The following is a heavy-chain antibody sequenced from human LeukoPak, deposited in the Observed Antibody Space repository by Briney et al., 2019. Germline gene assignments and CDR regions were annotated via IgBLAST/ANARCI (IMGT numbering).Heavy chain of an antibody. CDR1: GFTVSSNY. V-gene: IGHV3-23*01. D-gene: IGHD3-22*01. CDR3: AKVSYDSSGYYFVRYFDY. Sequence: GGSLRLSCAASGFTVSSNYMSWVRQAPGKGLEWVSAISGSGGSTYYADSVKGRFTISRDNSKNTLYLQMNSLRAEDTAVYYCAKVSYDSSGYYFVRYFDYWGQGTLVTVSS. J-gene: IGHJ4*02. CDR2: ISGSGGST.